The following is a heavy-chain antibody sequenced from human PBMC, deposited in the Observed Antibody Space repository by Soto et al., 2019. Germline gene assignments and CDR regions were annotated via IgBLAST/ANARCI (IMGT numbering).Heavy chain of an antibody. D-gene: IGHD2-8*01. CDR3: AKDPGQWRAEYAMDV. J-gene: IGHJ6*02. CDR1: GFTFSSYG. V-gene: IGHV3-30*18. Sequence: PGGSLRLSCAASGFTFSSYGMHWVRQAPGQGLEWVAVISYDGSNKNYADSVKGRFTISRDNSKNTLYLQMNVLRAEDTAVYYCAKDPGQWRAEYAMDVWGHGTTVTVSS. CDR2: ISYDGSNK.